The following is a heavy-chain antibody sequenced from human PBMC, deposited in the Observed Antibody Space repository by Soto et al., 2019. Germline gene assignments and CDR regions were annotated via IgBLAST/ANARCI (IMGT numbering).Heavy chain of an antibody. V-gene: IGHV1-58*01. CDR1: GFTFSNSA. Sequence: ASVNVSCKTSGFTFSNSAVQWVRQARGQRLEWMGWIVVGSGNTKYAQKFRERVTISRDMSTSTAHMEVSSLTSEDTAVYYCAAELYSGGSCCSFDIWGQGTMVTVS. D-gene: IGHD2-15*01. CDR3: AAELYSGGSCCSFDI. CDR2: IVVGSGNT. J-gene: IGHJ3*02.